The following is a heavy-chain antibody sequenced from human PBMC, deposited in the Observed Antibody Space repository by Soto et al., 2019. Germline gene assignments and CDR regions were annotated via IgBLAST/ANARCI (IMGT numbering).Heavy chain of an antibody. V-gene: IGHV3-21*01. CDR1: GFTFSSYS. D-gene: IGHD3-22*01. Sequence: GGSLRLSCAASGFTFSSYSMNWVRQAPGKGLEWVSSISSSSSYIYYADSVKGRFTISRDNAKNSLYLQMNSLRAEDTAVYYCARNPLPHYYDSKGWFDPWGQGTLVTVSS. CDR3: ARNPLPHYYDSKGWFDP. J-gene: IGHJ5*02. CDR2: ISSSSSYI.